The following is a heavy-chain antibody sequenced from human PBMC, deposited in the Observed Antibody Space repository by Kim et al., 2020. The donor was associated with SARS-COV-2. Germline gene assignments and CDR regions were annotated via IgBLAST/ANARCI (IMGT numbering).Heavy chain of an antibody. Sequence: GGSLRLSCAASGFTFSSYGMHWVRQAPGKGLEWVAVISYDGSNKYYADSVKGRFTISRDNSKNTLSLQMNSLRAEDTAVYYCAKAYGGNYYSGMDVWG. D-gene: IGHD4-17*01. CDR3: AKAYGGNYYSGMDV. V-gene: IGHV3-30*18. CDR1: GFTFSSYG. CDR2: ISYDGSNK. J-gene: IGHJ6*02.